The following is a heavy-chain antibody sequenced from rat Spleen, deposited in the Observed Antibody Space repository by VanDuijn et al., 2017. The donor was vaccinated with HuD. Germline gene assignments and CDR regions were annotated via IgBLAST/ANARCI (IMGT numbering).Heavy chain of an antibody. J-gene: IGHJ4*01. Sequence: EVQLVDSGGGLVQPGRSLKLSCVASGFTFNEYWMTWIRQLPGKGLEWVASITNTGGTTYYVDSVKGRFTISRDNAKNTLYLQMDSLRSEDTATYHCASHRHYSVYVMDAWGQGASVTVSS. CDR3: ASHRHYSVYVMDA. CDR1: GFTFNEYW. CDR2: ITNTGGTT. D-gene: IGHD1-1*01. V-gene: IGHV5-31*01.